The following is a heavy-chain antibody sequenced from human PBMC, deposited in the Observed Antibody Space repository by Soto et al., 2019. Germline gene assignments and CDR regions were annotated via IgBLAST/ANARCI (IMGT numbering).Heavy chain of an antibody. D-gene: IGHD6-19*01. J-gene: IGHJ3*02. V-gene: IGHV1-2*04. CDR3: GRDSSGWFSGAFDI. CDR1: GYTFTSYG. CDR2: ISPNSGST. Sequence: GASVKVSCKASGYTFTSYGISWVRQAPGQGLEWMGWISPNSGSTNYAQKFQGWVTMTRDTSISTAYVELSRLRSDDTAVYYCGRDSSGWFSGAFDIWGQGTMVTVSS.